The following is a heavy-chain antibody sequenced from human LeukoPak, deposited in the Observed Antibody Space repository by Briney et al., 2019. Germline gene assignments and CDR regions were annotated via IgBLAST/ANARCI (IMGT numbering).Heavy chain of an antibody. CDR2: INSDGSST. J-gene: IGHJ4*02. CDR3: ARGGWSGKFDY. D-gene: IGHD3-3*01. Sequence: PGGPLRLSCAASGFTFSSYWMHWVRQAPGKGLVWVSRINSDGSSTSYADSVKGRFTISRDNAKNTLYLQMNSLRAEDTAVYYCARGGWSGKFDYWGQGTLVTVSS. CDR1: GFTFSSYW. V-gene: IGHV3-74*01.